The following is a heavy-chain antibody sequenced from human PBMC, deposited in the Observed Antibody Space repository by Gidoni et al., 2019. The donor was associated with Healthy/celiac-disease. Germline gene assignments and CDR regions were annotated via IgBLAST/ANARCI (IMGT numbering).Heavy chain of an antibody. CDR1: GYTFTGYY. CDR3: ARGLREYCSSTSCYVEGWFDP. J-gene: IGHJ5*02. V-gene: IGHV1-2*04. Sequence: QVQLVQSGAEVKKPGASVKVSCKASGYTFTGYYMHWVRQAPGQGLAWLGWINPNSGGTNYAQKFQGWVTMTRDTSISTAYMELSRLRSDDTAVYYCARGLREYCSSTSCYVEGWFDPWGQGTLVTVSS. CDR2: INPNSGGT. D-gene: IGHD2-2*01.